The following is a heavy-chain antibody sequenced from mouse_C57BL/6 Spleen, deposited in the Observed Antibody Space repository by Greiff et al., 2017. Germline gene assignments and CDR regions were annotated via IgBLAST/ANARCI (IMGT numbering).Heavy chain of an antibody. Sequence: VQLQQSGAELARPGASVKLSCKASGYTFTSYGISWVKQSTGQGLAWIGEIYPRSGNPYYNEKFKGKATLTADKSSSTAYMELRSLTSEDDAVDFCARLTARYDSNYVFDYWGKGTTLTVSS. D-gene: IGHD2-5*01. CDR2: IYPRSGNP. V-gene: IGHV1-81*01. J-gene: IGHJ2*01. CDR1: GYTFTSYG. CDR3: ARLTARYDSNYVFDY.